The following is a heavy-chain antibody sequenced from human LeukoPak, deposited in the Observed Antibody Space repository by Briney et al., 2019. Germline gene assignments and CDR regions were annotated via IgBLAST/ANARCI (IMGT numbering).Heavy chain of an antibody. V-gene: IGHV3-21*01. Sequence: GGSLRLSCAASGFTFSSYSINWVRQAPGKGLEWVSSISSSRSYIYYADSVKGRFTISRDNAKRSLYLQMNSLRAEDTAVYYCARDHPSQGYSGSYYSYYYHYGMDVWGQGTTVTVSS. CDR2: ISSSRSYI. CDR1: GFTFSSYS. D-gene: IGHD3-10*01. CDR3: ARDHPSQGYSGSYYSYYYHYGMDV. J-gene: IGHJ6*02.